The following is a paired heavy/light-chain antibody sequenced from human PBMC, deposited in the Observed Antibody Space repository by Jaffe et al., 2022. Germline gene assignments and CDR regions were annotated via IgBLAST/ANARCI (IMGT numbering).Heavy chain of an antibody. CDR2: IFPGDSDT. J-gene: IGHJ4*02. CDR3: VRHLNSYYSSVSPLSH. CDR1: GYNFGTYW. V-gene: IGHV5-51*01. Sequence: EVQLVQSGPEVKKPGESLKISCEGSGYNFGTYWIAWVRQVPGKGLEWMGIIFPGDSDTRYSPAFQGQVTISADESVKTAYLQWSSLRASDTALYYCVRHLNSYYSSVSPLSHWGQGTLVTVSS. D-gene: IGHD1-26*01.
Light chain of an antibody. CDR3: QQYVTSPFT. CDR2: GAS. J-gene: IGKJ3*01. V-gene: IGKV3-20*01. CDR1: QSVISNS. Sequence: EVALTQSPGTLSLSPGERATLSCRASQSVISNSLAWYQQKPGQAPRLLIYGASSRATGIPDRFSGSGSGTDFTLTISRLEPEDFAVYFCQQYVTSPFTFGPGTKVDIK.